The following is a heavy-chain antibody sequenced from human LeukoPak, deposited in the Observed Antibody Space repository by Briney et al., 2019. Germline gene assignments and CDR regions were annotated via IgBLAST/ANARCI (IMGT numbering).Heavy chain of an antibody. D-gene: IGHD5-18*01. CDR3: ARDTAMVPLDY. J-gene: IGHJ4*02. Sequence: ASVKVSCKASGYTFTSYGISWVRRAPGQGLEWMGWTSAYNGNTNYAQKLQGRVTMTTDTSTSTAYMELRSLRSDDTAVYYCARDTAMVPLDYWGQGTLVTVSS. CDR1: GYTFTSYG. V-gene: IGHV1-18*01. CDR2: TSAYNGNT.